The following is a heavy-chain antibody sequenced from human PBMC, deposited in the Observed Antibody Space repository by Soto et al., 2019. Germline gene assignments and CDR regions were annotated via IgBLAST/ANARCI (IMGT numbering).Heavy chain of an antibody. V-gene: IGHV1-18*01. CDR1: GYTFSNFG. Sequence: ASVKFSCKASGYTFSNFGLSWVRQAPGQGLEWMGWISGYNGNTKYSRRFQGRVTMARDMSASTAYVEVTSLTSEDTAIYYCAREGAHYTPLDHWGQGTLVTVSS. CDR3: AREGAHYTPLDH. CDR2: ISGYNGNT. J-gene: IGHJ4*02. D-gene: IGHD2-15*01.